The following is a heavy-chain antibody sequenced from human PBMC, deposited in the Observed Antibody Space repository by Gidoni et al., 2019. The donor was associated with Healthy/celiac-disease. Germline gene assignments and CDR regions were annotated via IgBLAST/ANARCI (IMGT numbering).Heavy chain of an antibody. V-gene: IGHV3-30*18. D-gene: IGHD3-22*01. J-gene: IGHJ6*02. CDR2: ISYDGSNK. CDR1: GFTFSSYG. CDR3: AKDRVVVVISSYYGMDV. Sequence: QVQLVESGGGVVQPGRSLRLSCAASGFTFSSYGMHWVRQAPGKGLEWVAVISYDGSNKCYADSVKGRFTISRDNSKNTLYLQMNSLRAEDTAVYYCAKDRVVVVISSYYGMDVWGQGTTVTVSS.